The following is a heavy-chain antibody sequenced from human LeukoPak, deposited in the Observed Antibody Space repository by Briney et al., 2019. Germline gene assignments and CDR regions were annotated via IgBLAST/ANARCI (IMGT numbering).Heavy chain of an antibody. J-gene: IGHJ4*02. D-gene: IGHD4-17*01. CDR3: AKGTIGDPWGY. Sequence: GGSLRLSCAASGFTFSSYAMSWVRQAPGKGLEWVPAISGSGGSTYYADSVKGRFTISRDNSKNTLYLQMNSLRAEDTAVYYCAKGTIGDPWGYWGQGTLVTVSS. CDR2: ISGSGGST. V-gene: IGHV3-23*01. CDR1: GFTFSSYA.